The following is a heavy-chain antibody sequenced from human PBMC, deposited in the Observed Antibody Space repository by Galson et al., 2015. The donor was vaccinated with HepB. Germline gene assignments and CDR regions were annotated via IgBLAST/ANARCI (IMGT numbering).Heavy chain of an antibody. V-gene: IGHV3-33*01. CDR3: ARDSSGADAFDI. D-gene: IGHD6-19*01. J-gene: IGHJ3*02. Sequence: SLRLSCAASGFTFSSYGMHWVRQAPGKGLEWVAVIWYDGSNKYYADSVKGRFTISRDNSKNTLYLQMNSLRAEDTAVYYCARDSSGADAFDIWGQGTMVTVSS. CDR1: GFTFSSYG. CDR2: IWYDGSNK.